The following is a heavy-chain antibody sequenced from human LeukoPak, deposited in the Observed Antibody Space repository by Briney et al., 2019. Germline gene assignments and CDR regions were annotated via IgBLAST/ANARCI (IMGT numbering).Heavy chain of an antibody. J-gene: IGHJ5*02. V-gene: IGHV3-30-3*01. CDR2: ISYDGSNK. Sequence: GRSLRLSCAASGFTFSSYAMHWVRQAPGKGLEWVAVISYDGSNKYYADSVKGRFTISRDNSKNTLYLQMNSLRVEDTAVYYCARSYTSGWSRGFDPWGQGTLVIVSS. D-gene: IGHD6-19*01. CDR1: GFTFSSYA. CDR3: ARSYTSGWSRGFDP.